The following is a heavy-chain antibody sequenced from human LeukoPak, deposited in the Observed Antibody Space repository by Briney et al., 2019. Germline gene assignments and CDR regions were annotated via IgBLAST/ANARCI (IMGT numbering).Heavy chain of an antibody. CDR3: ARASVDIVVVVPDEQPRLGWFDP. D-gene: IGHD2-15*01. Sequence: PLASVKVSCKASGYTFTSYDINWVRQATGQGLEWMGWMNPNSGNTGYAQKFQGRVTMTRNTSISTAYMELSSLRSEDTAVYYCARASVDIVVVVPDEQPRLGWFDPWGQGTLVTVSS. CDR1: GYTFTSYD. J-gene: IGHJ5*02. V-gene: IGHV1-8*01. CDR2: MNPNSGNT.